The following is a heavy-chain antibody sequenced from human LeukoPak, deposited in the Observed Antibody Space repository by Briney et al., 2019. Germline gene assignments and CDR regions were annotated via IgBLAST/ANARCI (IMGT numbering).Heavy chain of an antibody. D-gene: IGHD4-11*01. Sequence: GGSLRLSCAASGFSFSSFGMSWVRQAPGRGLQWVSSISGDGRDTFYADSVKGRFTISRDNSKTTMFLQMNSLRVEDTALYYCARGARLQPMGEFWGQGTLVTVSS. CDR3: ARGARLQPMGEF. CDR2: ISGDGRDT. V-gene: IGHV3-23*01. CDR1: GFSFSSFG. J-gene: IGHJ4*02.